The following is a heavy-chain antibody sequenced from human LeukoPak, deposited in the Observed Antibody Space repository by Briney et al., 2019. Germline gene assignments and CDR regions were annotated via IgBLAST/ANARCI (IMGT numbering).Heavy chain of an antibody. Sequence: ASVKVSCKASGGTFSSYAISWVRQAPGQGLEWMGGIIPIFGTANYAQKFQGRATITADESTSTAYMELSSLRSEDTAVYYCARGLKGIAAAGTPYFDYWGQGTLVTVSS. CDR1: GGTFSSYA. D-gene: IGHD6-13*01. V-gene: IGHV1-69*13. CDR2: IIPIFGTA. CDR3: ARGLKGIAAAGTPYFDY. J-gene: IGHJ4*02.